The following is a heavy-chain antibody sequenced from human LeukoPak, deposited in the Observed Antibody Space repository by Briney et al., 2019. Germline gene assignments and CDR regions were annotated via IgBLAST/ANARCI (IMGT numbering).Heavy chain of an antibody. V-gene: IGHV3-48*04. CDR2: ISSSSSTI. Sequence: GGSLRLSCAASGFTFSRYWMTWVRQAPGKGLEWVSYISSSSSTIYYADSVKGRFTISRDNAKNSLYLQMSSLRAEDTAIYYCARISPYNYFDYWGQGTLVTVSS. D-gene: IGHD5-24*01. CDR3: ARISPYNYFDY. CDR1: GFTFSRYW. J-gene: IGHJ4*02.